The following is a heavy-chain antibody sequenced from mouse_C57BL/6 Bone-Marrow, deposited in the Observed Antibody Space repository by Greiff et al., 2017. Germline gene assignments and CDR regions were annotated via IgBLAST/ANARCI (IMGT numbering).Heavy chain of an antibody. V-gene: IGHV1-81*01. D-gene: IGHD2-5*01. CDR2: IYPGSGST. Sequence: VQLQQSGAELARPGASVKLSCKASGYTFTSYGISWVKQRTGQGLEWIGEIYPGSGSTNYNEKFKSKATLTVDTSSSTAYMQLSSLTSEDSAVYYYARPYYSNYWYFDVWGTGTTVTVSS. J-gene: IGHJ1*03. CDR3: ARPYYSNYWYFDV. CDR1: GYTFTSYG.